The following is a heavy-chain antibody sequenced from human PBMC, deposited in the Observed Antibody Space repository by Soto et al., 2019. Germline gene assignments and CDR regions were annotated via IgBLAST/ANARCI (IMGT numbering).Heavy chain of an antibody. CDR2: ISSSSSTI. V-gene: IGHV3-48*01. Sequence: GGSLTLSCALYGFAFSSFSMKWASQAPGKGMEWVSYISSSSSTIYYADSVKGPFTISKHNAKNTRYLQMNSLRAEDTAVYYCARDGAGQHLIIGGKGTMVTFSS. J-gene: IGHJ3*02. D-gene: IGHD6-13*01. CDR1: GFAFSSFS. CDR3: ARDGAGQHLII.